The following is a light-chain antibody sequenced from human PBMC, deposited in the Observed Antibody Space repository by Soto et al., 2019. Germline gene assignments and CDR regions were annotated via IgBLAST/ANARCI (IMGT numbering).Light chain of an antibody. CDR1: QSVSSN. CDR3: QQRLHWPIT. Sequence: EVVLTQSPATLSLSPGERATLSCRASQSVSSNLAWYQQKPGQAPRLLIYGASNRATGIPARFSGSGSGTDFTLTISSLEPEDFAVYYCQQRLHWPITFGQGTRLEIK. J-gene: IGKJ5*01. CDR2: GAS. V-gene: IGKV3-11*01.